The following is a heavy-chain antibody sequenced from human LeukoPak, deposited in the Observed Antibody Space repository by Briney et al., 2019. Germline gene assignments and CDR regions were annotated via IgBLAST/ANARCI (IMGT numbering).Heavy chain of an antibody. V-gene: IGHV4-30-2*01. CDR3: ARGYGTFDF. J-gene: IGHJ4*02. CDR2: IYHSGGT. CDR1: GGSINSGGYS. Sequence: PSETLSLTCAVSGGSINSGGYSRSWIRQPPGKGLEWMGYIYHSGGTYYDPSLKSRVTMSVDRSKNHFSLKLNSVTAADTAVYYCARGYGTFDFWGQEILVTVSS. D-gene: IGHD5-18*01.